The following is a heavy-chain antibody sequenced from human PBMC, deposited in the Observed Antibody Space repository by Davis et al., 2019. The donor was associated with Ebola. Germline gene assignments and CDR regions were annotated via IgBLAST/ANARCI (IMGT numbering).Heavy chain of an antibody. J-gene: IGHJ4*02. V-gene: IGHV3-7*01. Sequence: GESLKISCAASGFTFSSYWMSWVRQAPGKGLEWLANIKQDGSEKYYVDSVKGRFTISRDNAKNSLYLQMNSLRAEDTAVYYCARVASSSWSFDYWGQGTLVTVSS. CDR2: IKQDGSEK. CDR1: GFTFSSYW. CDR3: ARVASSSWSFDY. D-gene: IGHD6-13*01.